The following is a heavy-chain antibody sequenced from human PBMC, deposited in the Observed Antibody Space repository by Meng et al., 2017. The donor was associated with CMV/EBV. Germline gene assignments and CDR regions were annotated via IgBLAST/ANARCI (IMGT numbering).Heavy chain of an antibody. CDR3: AREGDNPFDY. CDR2: IYYSGST. Sequence: QVPLQVSGPGLVQPSQPLSLTCTFSGVSISSGDYYWSWIRQPPGKGLEWIGYIYYSGSTYYIPSLKSRVTISVDTSKNQFSLKLSSVTAADTAVYYCAREGDNPFDYWGQGTLVTVSS. V-gene: IGHV4-30-4*08. J-gene: IGHJ4*02. D-gene: IGHD2-21*02. CDR1: GVSISSGDYY.